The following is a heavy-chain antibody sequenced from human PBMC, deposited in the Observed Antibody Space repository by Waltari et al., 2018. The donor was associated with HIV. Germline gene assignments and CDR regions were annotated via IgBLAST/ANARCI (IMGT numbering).Heavy chain of an antibody. Sequence: EVHLVESGGGLVKPGGSLRLSCAASGFTFSSFTLIWVRQAPGKGLEWVSSSNGGQTNIYYADSVKDRFTISRDNARNSLYLQMDTLRAEDTAVYYCVRVLYYGDNDAYVFDSWGQGTLVTVSS. D-gene: IGHD2-8*01. CDR1: GFTFSSFT. CDR3: VRVLYYGDNDAYVFDS. V-gene: IGHV3-21*06. CDR2: SNGGQTNI. J-gene: IGHJ4*02.